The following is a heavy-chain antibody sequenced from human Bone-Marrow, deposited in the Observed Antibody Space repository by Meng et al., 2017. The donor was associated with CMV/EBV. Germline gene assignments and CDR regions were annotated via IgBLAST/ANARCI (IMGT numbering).Heavy chain of an antibody. CDR2: IYYSGST. CDR1: GGSISSSSYY. V-gene: IGHV4-39*07. CDR3: ARIGGIVVVPAATRDWWFDP. J-gene: IGHJ5*02. D-gene: IGHD2-2*01. Sequence: SETLSLTCTVSGGSISSSSYYWGWIRQPPGKGLEWIGSIYYSGSTYYNPSLKSRVTISVDTSKNQFSLKLSSVTAADTAVYYCARIGGIVVVPAATRDWWFDPWGQGTLVTVSS.